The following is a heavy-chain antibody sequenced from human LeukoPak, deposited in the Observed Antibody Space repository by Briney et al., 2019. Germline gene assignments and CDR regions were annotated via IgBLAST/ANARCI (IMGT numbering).Heavy chain of an antibody. CDR2: ISGSGDST. D-gene: IGHD6-19*01. Sequence: GGSLRLSCAASGFTFSNYAMRWVRQAPGKGLEWVSGISGSGDSTYYADSVKGRFTISRDNSKNTLYLQMNSLRAEDTAVYYCAIPLSGGWYGSEYWGQGTLVTVSS. CDR1: GFTFSNYA. V-gene: IGHV3-23*01. J-gene: IGHJ4*02. CDR3: AIPLSGGWYGSEY.